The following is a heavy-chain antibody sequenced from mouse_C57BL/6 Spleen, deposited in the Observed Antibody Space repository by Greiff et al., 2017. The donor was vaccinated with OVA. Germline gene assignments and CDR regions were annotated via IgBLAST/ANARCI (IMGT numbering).Heavy chain of an antibody. CDR1: GYTFTSYG. D-gene: IGHD2-3*01. Sequence: QVQLQQSGAELARPGASVKLSCKASGYTFTSYGISWVKQRTGQGLEWIGEIYPRSGNTYYNEKFKGKATLTADKSSSTAYMELRSLTSEDSAVYFCAREGADGSWFAYWGQGTLVTVSA. CDR3: AREGADGSWFAY. CDR2: IYPRSGNT. J-gene: IGHJ3*01. V-gene: IGHV1-81*01.